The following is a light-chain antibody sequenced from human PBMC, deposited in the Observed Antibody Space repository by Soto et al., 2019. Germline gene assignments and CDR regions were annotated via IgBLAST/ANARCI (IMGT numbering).Light chain of an antibody. CDR1: QSISSW. CDR3: QQYNSYPRT. J-gene: IGKJ1*01. CDR2: DAS. Sequence: DIQMTQSPSTVCASVGDRVTITCRASQSISSWLAWYQQKPGKAPKLLIYDASSLESGVPSRFSGSGSGTEFTLTISSLQPDDFATYYCQQYNSYPRTFGQGTKVDI. V-gene: IGKV1-5*01.